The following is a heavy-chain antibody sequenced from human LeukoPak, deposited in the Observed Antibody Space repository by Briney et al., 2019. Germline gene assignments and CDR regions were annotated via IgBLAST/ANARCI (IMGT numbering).Heavy chain of an antibody. V-gene: IGHV4-61*08. CDR3: ARDLLSGYYYDSSGYRDNDAFDI. Sequence: SETLSLTCTVSGGSISSDGYYWSWIRQHPGKGLERIGYIYYSGSTNYNPSLKSRVTISVDTSKNQFSLKLSSVTAADTAVYYCARDLLSGYYYDSSGYRDNDAFDIWGQGTMVTVSS. CDR2: IYYSGST. J-gene: IGHJ3*02. CDR1: GGSISSDGYY. D-gene: IGHD3-22*01.